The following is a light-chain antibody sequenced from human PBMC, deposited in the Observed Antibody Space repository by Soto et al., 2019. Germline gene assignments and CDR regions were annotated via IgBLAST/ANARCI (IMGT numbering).Light chain of an antibody. CDR3: QQYNNWAPGT. CDR2: GAS. CDR1: QSVSSN. J-gene: IGKJ1*01. V-gene: IGKV3-15*01. Sequence: EIVMTQSPATLSVSPGERATLSCRASQSVSSNLAWYQQKPCQAPRLLIYGASTRATGIPARFSGSGSVTDFTPTISSLQSEDFAVYCCQQYNNWAPGTFGQGTKVEIK.